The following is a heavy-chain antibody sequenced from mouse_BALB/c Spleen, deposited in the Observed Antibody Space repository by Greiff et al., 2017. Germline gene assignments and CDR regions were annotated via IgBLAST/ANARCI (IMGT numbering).Heavy chain of an antibody. CDR3: ARKGYGFAY. J-gene: IGHJ3*01. Sequence: EVKLQESGPGLVKPSQSLSLTCSVTGYSITSGYYWNWIRQFPGNKLEWMGYISYDGSNNYNPSLKNRISITRDTSKNQFFLKLNSVTTEDTATYYCARKGYGFAYWGQGTLVTVSA. CDR2: ISYDGSN. CDR1: GYSITSGYY. D-gene: IGHD3-1*01. V-gene: IGHV3-6*02.